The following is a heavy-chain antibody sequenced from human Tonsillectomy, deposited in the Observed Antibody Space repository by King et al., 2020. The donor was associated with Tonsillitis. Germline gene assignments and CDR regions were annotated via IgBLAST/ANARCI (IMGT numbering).Heavy chain of an antibody. J-gene: IGHJ3*02. CDR1: GYSFSDYY. D-gene: IGHD3-22*01. CDR3: ARDIDPYYYGSSGYDEAFDI. Sequence: QVQLVESGAEVKKPGASMKVSCKASGYSFSDYYINWVRQAPGQGLEWMGWINPNTGGTNSAQKFQGRVTMIRDMSISTAYMELRRLRSDDTAVYYCARDIDPYYYGSSGYDEAFDIWGQGTMVTVSS. CDR2: INPNTGGT. V-gene: IGHV1-2*02.